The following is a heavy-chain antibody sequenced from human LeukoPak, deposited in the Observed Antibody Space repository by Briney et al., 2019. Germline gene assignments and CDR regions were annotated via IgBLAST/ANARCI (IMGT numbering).Heavy chain of an antibody. Sequence: PSETLSLTCAVYGGSFSGYYWSWIRQPPGKGLEWIGEINHSGSTNYNPSLKSRVTISVDTSKNQFSLKLSSVTAADTAVYYCARGRIAVAGTASDYWGQGTLVTVSS. CDR3: ARGRIAVAGTASDY. CDR1: GGSFSGYY. V-gene: IGHV4-34*01. CDR2: INHSGST. J-gene: IGHJ4*02. D-gene: IGHD6-19*01.